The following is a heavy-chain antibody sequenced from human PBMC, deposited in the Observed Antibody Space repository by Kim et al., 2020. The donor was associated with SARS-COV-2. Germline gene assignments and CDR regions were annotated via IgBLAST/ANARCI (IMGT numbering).Heavy chain of an antibody. Sequence: VKGRFTNSRDKSKNPLYLQMNSLGAEDTAVYYCAKPSSGSIEYYYYGMDVWGQGTTVTVSS. D-gene: IGHD3-10*01. CDR3: AKPSSGSIEYYYYGMDV. V-gene: IGHV3-23*01. J-gene: IGHJ6*02.